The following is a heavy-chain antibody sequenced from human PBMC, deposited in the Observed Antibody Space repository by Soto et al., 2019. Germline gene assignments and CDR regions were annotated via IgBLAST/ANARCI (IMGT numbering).Heavy chain of an antibody. D-gene: IGHD2-15*01. Sequence: GAAVKVSCKASGGTFSSYAISWVRQAPGQGLEWMGGIIPIFGTANYAQKFQGRVTITADESTSTAYMELSSLRSEDTAVYYCARDPGYSGYYYYGIDVWGQGTTVTVSS. V-gene: IGHV1-69*13. CDR1: GGTFSSYA. J-gene: IGHJ6*02. CDR2: IIPIFGTA. CDR3: ARDPGYSGYYYYGIDV.